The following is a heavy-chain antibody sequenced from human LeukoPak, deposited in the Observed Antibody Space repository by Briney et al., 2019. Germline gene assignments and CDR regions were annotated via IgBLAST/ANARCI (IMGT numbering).Heavy chain of an antibody. CDR1: GGSISSYY. D-gene: IGHD4-11*01. CDR3: ARRLAVTGRYYFDY. CDR2: IYYSGIT. J-gene: IGHJ4*02. Sequence: SETLSLTCTVSGGSISSYYWTWIRQPPGRGLEWIGYIYYSGITNYNPSLKSRVTMSVDTSRNQFSLRLNSVTAADTAVYYCARRLAVTGRYYFDYWGQGSLVTVSS. V-gene: IGHV4-59*01.